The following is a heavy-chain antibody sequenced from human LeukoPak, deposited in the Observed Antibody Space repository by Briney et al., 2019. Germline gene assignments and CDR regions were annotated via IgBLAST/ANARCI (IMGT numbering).Heavy chain of an antibody. CDR3: ARDPTYYYGSGRAFDY. J-gene: IGHJ4*02. CDR2: IIPIFGTA. CDR1: RHTFSRYA. D-gene: IGHD3-10*01. V-gene: IGHV1-69*13. Sequence: GASVKVSCKASRHTFSRYAISWVRQAPGQGLEWMGGIIPIFGTANYAQQFQGRVIIPAHESPSAVSTELRSLGSGDTAVYYCARDPTYYYGSGRAFDYWGQGTLVTVSS.